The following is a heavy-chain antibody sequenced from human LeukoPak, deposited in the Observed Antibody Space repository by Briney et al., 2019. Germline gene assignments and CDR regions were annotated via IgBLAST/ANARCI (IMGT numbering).Heavy chain of an antibody. CDR1: GFTFSSYW. J-gene: IGHJ4*02. CDR3: ARDYYGSGSRRSRLDY. CDR2: IKQDGSEK. Sequence: GGSLRLSCAASGFTFSSYWMSWVRQAPGKGLEWVANIKQDGSEKYYVDSVKGRFTISRDNAKNSLYLQMNSLRAEDTAVYYCARDYYGSGSRRSRLDYWGQGTLVTVSS. D-gene: IGHD3-10*01. V-gene: IGHV3-7*01.